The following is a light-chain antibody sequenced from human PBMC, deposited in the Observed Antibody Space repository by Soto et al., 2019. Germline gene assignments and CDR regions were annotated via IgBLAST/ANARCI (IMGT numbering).Light chain of an antibody. J-gene: IGKJ3*01. CDR3: QQSYSTLFT. Sequence: DIQMTQSPSALSACVGDRVTITCRASQIIIRDLNWYQQKPGRAPNLLSYAASSLHTVVPSRFSASGSGTEFTLTISSLQPEDSATYYCQQSYSTLFTFGPGTRVEIK. CDR2: AAS. CDR1: QIIIRD. V-gene: IGKV1-39*01.